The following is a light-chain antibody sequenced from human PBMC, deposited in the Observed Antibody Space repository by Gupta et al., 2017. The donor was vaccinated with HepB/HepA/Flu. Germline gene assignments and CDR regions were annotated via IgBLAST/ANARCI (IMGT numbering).Light chain of an antibody. CDR1: QSVSNK. CDR2: GAS. Sequence: EIVMTQSPATLSVSPGERVTLSCRASQSVSNKLAWYQQKPGQVPRLLIYGASTRATGISARFSGSGSGTDFTLTISSLQSEDFAVYYCQQYNDWRTFGQGTKVEIK. CDR3: QQYNDWRT. J-gene: IGKJ1*01. V-gene: IGKV3-15*01.